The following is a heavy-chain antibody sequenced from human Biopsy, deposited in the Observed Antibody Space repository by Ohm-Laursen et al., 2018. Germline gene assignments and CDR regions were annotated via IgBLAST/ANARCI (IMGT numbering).Heavy chain of an antibody. V-gene: IGHV4-31*02. CDR1: GASVKTSGYF. D-gene: IGHD3-9*01. Sequence: SETLSLTWRVSGASVKTSGYFWAWIRQRPGKGLEWIGYISYNERTHYNPSLTSRLAISFDTSNNRISLQLRSVSVADTAVYYCVREPKTGTAEAWYFDLWGRGSPVTVPS. J-gene: IGHJ2*01. CDR2: ISYNERT. CDR3: VREPKTGTAEAWYFDL.